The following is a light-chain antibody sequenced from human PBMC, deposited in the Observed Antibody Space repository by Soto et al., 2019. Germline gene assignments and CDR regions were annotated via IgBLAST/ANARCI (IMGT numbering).Light chain of an antibody. CDR2: NAS. CDR1: QFLSSY. V-gene: IGKV3-11*01. J-gene: IGKJ4*01. CDR3: QQRANWPLT. Sequence: EVVLTQSPATLSLAPGERATLSCRASQFLSSYLAWYQQKPGQPPRLLIYNASNRATGIPARFSGSGSGTDSTLTISSLEPEDFAVYHCQQRANWPLTFGGGTKVDI.